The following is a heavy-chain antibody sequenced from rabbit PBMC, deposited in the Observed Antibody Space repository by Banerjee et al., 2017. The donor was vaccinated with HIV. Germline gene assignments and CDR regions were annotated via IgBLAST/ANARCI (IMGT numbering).Heavy chain of an antibody. CDR3: ARSYAGVPGYGYTTMDYFNL. Sequence: QEQLVESGGGLVTLGGSLKLSCKASGIDFSTYAISWVRQAPGKGLEWIACIYAGSGGSTYYATWAKGRFTISKTSSTTVTLQMTSLTAADTATYFCARSYAGVPGYGYTTMDYFNLWGPGTLVTVS. V-gene: IGHV1S45*01. D-gene: IGHD4-2*01. CDR1: GIDFSTYA. CDR2: IYAGSGGST. J-gene: IGHJ4*01.